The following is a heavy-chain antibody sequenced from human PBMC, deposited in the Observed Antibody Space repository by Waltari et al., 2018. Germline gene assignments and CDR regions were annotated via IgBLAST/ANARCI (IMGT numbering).Heavy chain of an antibody. Sequence: QVQLVESGGGVVQPGRSLRLSCAASGFTFSSYGMHWVRQAPGKGLGWVAVIWYDGSNKYYADAVKGLFTISRDNSKNTLYLQMNSLRAEDTAVYYCARGRGYCSSTSCSLDYWGQGTLVTVSS. CDR1: GFTFSSYG. D-gene: IGHD2-2*01. J-gene: IGHJ4*02. CDR2: IWYDGSNK. CDR3: ARGRGYCSSTSCSLDY. V-gene: IGHV3-33*01.